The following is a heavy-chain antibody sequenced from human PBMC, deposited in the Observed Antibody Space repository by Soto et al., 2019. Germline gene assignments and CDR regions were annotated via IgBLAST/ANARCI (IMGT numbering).Heavy chain of an antibody. D-gene: IGHD3-10*01. CDR3: ARGMLLWFGELYWFDP. CDR2: INHSGST. CDR1: GGSFSGYY. Sequence: SETLSLTCAVYGGSFSGYYWSWIRQPPGKGLEWIGEINHSGSTNYNPSLKSRVTIPVDTSKNQFSLKLSSVTAADTAVYYCARGMLLWFGELYWFDPWGQGTLVTVSS. V-gene: IGHV4-34*01. J-gene: IGHJ5*02.